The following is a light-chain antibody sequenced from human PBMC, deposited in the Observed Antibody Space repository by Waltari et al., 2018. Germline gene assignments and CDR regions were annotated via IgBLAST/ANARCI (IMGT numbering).Light chain of an antibody. V-gene: IGKV3-20*01. Sequence: EIVLTQSPGTLSLSPGERASLSCRTSQSVSSNYLAWYQQRPGQAPRLLIYGASSRAIGSPDRFSGSGSGTDFTLTISRLEPEDFAVYYCQQYGTSPRTFGQGTKVEIK. CDR3: QQYGTSPRT. CDR2: GAS. J-gene: IGKJ1*01. CDR1: QSVSSNY.